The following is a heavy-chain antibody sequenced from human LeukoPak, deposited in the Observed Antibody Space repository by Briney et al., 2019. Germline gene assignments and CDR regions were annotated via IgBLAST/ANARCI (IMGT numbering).Heavy chain of an antibody. D-gene: IGHD6-6*01. CDR1: GGSISSSSYY. V-gene: IGHV4-39*07. J-gene: IGHJ5*02. CDR3: ARVKGRAARRFYWFDP. CDR2: IYYSGST. Sequence: PSETLSLTCTVPGGSISSSSYYWGWIRQPPGKGLEWIGSIYYSGSTYYNPSLKSRVTISVDTSKNQFSLKLSSVTAADTAVYYCARVKGRAARRFYWFDPWGQGTLVTVSS.